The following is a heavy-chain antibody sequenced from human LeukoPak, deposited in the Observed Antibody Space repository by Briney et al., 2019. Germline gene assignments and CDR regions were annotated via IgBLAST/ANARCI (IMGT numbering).Heavy chain of an antibody. V-gene: IGHV3-21*01. CDR1: GFTFSSYS. D-gene: IGHD1-26*01. Sequence: EPGGSLRLSCAASGFTFSSYSMNWVRQAPGKGLEWVSSISSSSSYIYYADSVKGRFTISRDNAKNSLYLQMNSLRAEDTAVYYCARSGSPHDAFDIWGQGTVVTVSS. CDR3: ARSGSPHDAFDI. J-gene: IGHJ3*02. CDR2: ISSSSSYI.